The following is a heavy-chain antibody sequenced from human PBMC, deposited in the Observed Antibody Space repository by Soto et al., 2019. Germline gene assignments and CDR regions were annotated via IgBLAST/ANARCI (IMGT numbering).Heavy chain of an antibody. CDR1: GFTFSSYG. CDR2: IWYDGSNK. V-gene: IGHV3-33*01. Sequence: QVQLVESGGGVVQPGRSLRLSCAASGFTFSSYGMHWVRQAPGKGLEWVAVIWYDGSNKYYADSVKGRFTISRDNSKNTLYLQMNSLRAEDTAVYYCARDLNWNDAILGYWGQGTLVTVSS. D-gene: IGHD1-20*01. CDR3: ARDLNWNDAILGY. J-gene: IGHJ4*02.